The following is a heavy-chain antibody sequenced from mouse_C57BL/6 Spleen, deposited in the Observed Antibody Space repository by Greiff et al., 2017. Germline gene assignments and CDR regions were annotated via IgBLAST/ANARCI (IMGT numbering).Heavy chain of an antibody. CDR3: ARPYYYGSSYWFAY. J-gene: IGHJ3*01. D-gene: IGHD1-1*01. CDR1: GFTFSSYG. CDR2: ISSGGSYT. Sequence: EVMLVESGGDLVKPGGSLKLSCAASGFTFSSYGMSWVRQTPDKRLEWVATISSGGSYTNYPDSVKGRFTISRDNAKNTLYLQMSSLRSEDTAMYYCARPYYYGSSYWFAYWGQGTLVTVSA. V-gene: IGHV5-6*01.